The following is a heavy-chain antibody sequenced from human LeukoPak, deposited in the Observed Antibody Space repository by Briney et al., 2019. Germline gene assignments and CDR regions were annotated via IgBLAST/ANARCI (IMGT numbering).Heavy chain of an antibody. D-gene: IGHD1-26*01. V-gene: IGHV4-59*01. Sequence: SETLSLTCTVSGGSISSYYWSWIRQPPGKGLEWIGYIYYTGSTDYNPSLKSRVAISVDTSKNQFSLKLSSVTAADTAVYYCARSRAFNSGAFDPWGQGSLVTVSS. CDR2: IYYTGST. CDR3: ARSRAFNSGAFDP. J-gene: IGHJ5*02. CDR1: GGSISSYY.